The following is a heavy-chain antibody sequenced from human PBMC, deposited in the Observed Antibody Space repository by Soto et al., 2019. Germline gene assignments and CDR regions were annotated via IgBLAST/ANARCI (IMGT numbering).Heavy chain of an antibody. D-gene: IGHD1-26*01. Sequence: QVQLVQSGAEVKKPGSSVKVSCKASGGTFSSYTISWVRQAPGQGLEWMGRIIPILGIANYAQKFQGRVTIPAKKPTSTANMGLGSLRSEDTAVFYCARARESYMGGGWGQGTLVTVSS. V-gene: IGHV1-69*02. CDR1: GGTFSSYT. J-gene: IGHJ4*02. CDR3: ARARESYMGGG. CDR2: IIPILGIA.